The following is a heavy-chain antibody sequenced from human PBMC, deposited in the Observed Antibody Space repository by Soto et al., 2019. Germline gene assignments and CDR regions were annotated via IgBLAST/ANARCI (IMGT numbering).Heavy chain of an antibody. J-gene: IGHJ4*01. Sequence: QVQLQESGPGLVKPSQTLSLICTVSGGSINSGGYYWNWIRQHPGKGLEWIGYIFYSGSTYYNPFLRCRVTISADTSENQYSLNLRSVTAADTSVYFCARGYSQAGYSNSWVFDYWSHRNLVNLSA. CDR2: IFYSGST. V-gene: IGHV4-31*03. CDR3: ARGYSQAGYSNSWVFDY. D-gene: IGHD6-13*01. CDR1: GGSINSGGYY.